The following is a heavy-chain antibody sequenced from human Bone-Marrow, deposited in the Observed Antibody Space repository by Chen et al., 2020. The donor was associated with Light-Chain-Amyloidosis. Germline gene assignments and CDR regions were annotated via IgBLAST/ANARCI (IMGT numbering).Heavy chain of an antibody. CDR3: VRDWGSGSPAL. J-gene: IGHJ4*02. CDR2: INAGNGNT. V-gene: IGHV1-3*01. D-gene: IGHD3-10*01. CDR1: GYTFTSYA. Sequence: QVQLVQSGAEVKKPGASVKVSCKASGYTFTSYAMHWVRHAPGQRLEWMGWINAGNGNTKYSQKFQGRVTITRDTSASTAYMELSSLRSEDTAVYYCVRDWGSGSPALWGQGTLVTVSS.